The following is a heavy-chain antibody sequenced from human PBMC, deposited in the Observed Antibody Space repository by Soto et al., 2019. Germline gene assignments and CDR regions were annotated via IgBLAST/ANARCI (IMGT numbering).Heavy chain of an antibody. V-gene: IGHV5-10-1*01. CDR3: ARHSIAARHRYYYYSGMDV. CDR2: IDPSDSYT. D-gene: IGHD6-6*01. J-gene: IGHJ6*02. CDR1: GYSFTSYW. Sequence: GESLKISCKGSGYSFTSYWISWVRQMPGKGLEWMGRIDPSDSYTNYSPSFQGHVTISADKSISTAYLQWSSLKASDTAMYYCARHSIAARHRYYYYSGMDVWGQGTTVTVSS.